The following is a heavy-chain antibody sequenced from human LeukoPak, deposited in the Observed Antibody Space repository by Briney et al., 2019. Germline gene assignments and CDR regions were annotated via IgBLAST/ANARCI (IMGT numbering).Heavy chain of an antibody. V-gene: IGHV3-11*01. Sequence: GGSLRLSCAASGFTFSDYYMSWIRQAPGKGLEWVSYISSSGSTIYYADSVKGRFTISRDNAKNTLYLQMNSLRADDTAVYYCSKDFPSGYYYFDYWGQGTLVTVSS. D-gene: IGHD3-9*01. J-gene: IGHJ4*02. CDR1: GFTFSDYY. CDR2: ISSSGSTI. CDR3: SKDFPSGYYYFDY.